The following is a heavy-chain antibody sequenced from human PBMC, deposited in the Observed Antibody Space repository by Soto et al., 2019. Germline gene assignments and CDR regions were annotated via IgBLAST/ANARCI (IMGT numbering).Heavy chain of an antibody. V-gene: IGHV6-1*01. D-gene: IGHD6-19*01. Sequence: PSLTCAISGDSVSSNTAAWHWIRSSPSRGLEWLGRSYYRSNWRHDYAVSVKSRITVNPDTSKNHFSLQLNSVTPDDTAVYYCARGVAGSGFDLWGQGTLVTVSS. CDR2: SYYRSNWRH. CDR3: ARGVAGSGFDL. J-gene: IGHJ4*02. CDR1: GDSVSSNTAA.